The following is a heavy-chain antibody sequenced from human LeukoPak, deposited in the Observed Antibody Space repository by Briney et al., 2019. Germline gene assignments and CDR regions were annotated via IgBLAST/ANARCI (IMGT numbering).Heavy chain of an antibody. CDR1: GYSFTSYW. V-gene: IGHV5-51*01. J-gene: IGHJ4*02. D-gene: IGHD6-13*01. CDR2: IYPGDSDT. Sequence: GESLKISCKGSGYSFTSYWIGWVCQMPGKGLEWMGIIYPGDSDTRYSPSFQGQVTISADKSISTAYLQWSSLKASDTAMYYCARGARSMYSSSWYDYWGQGTLVTVSS. CDR3: ARGARSMYSSSWYDY.